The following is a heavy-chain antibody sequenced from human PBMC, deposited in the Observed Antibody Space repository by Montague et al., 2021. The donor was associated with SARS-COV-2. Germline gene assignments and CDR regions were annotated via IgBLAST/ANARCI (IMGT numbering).Heavy chain of an antibody. CDR1: GFTFSSLS. CDR3: ARFETSKFYSSGMDV. CDR2: ISSESAYI. J-gene: IGHJ6*02. V-gene: IGHV3-21*01. Sequence: SLRLSCAASGFTFSSLSMNWVRQAPGKRLDWVSSISSESAYIVYAESVRGRFTISRDNAQNLLYLQMNSLRAEDTAVYYCARFETSKFYSSGMDVWGQGTTVTVSS. D-gene: IGHD2-15*01.